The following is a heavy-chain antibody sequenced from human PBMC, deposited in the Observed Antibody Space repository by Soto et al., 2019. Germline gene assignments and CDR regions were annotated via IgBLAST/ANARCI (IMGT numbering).Heavy chain of an antibody. CDR2: IYYSGTT. CDR3: ARGPYDGFDV. J-gene: IGHJ3*01. CDR1: GGSIGRNY. V-gene: IGHV4-59*01. Sequence: KTSETLSLTCTVSGGSIGRNYWSWIRQPPGKGLQWIGYIYYSGTTDYNPSLKSRVTMSVDTSKMQFSLRLTSVTAADTAVYYCARGPYDGFDVWGQGTMVTVSS.